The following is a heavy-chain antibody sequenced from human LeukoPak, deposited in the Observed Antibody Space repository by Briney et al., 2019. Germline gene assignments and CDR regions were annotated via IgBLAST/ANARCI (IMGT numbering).Heavy chain of an antibody. D-gene: IGHD2-15*01. V-gene: IGHV4-34*01. CDR2: VNHSGST. CDR1: GGSFSDYY. Sequence: SETLSLTRAVYGGSFSDYYWSWIRQPPGKGLEWIGDVNHSGSTNYNPSLKSRVTISADTSKNQFSLKLNSVTAADTAVYYCARLSGGPISWGQGTLVSVSS. CDR3: ARLSGGPIS. J-gene: IGHJ4*02.